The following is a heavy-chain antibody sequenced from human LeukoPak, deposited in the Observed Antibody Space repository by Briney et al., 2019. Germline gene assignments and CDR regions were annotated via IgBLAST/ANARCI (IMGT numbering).Heavy chain of an antibody. D-gene: IGHD1-14*01. Sequence: ASVTVSCKASGYNFIGYYMHWVRQAPGQGLEWMGWINPNSGDTSYPQKFQGRVTMTSDTSISTAYMDLSRLTSDDTAVYYCARDGNFDYWGQGTLVTVSS. J-gene: IGHJ4*02. CDR1: GYNFIGYY. CDR2: INPNSGDT. CDR3: ARDGNFDY. V-gene: IGHV1-2*02.